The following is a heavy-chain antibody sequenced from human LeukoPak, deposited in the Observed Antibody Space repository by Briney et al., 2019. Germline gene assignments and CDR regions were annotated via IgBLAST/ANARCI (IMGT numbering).Heavy chain of an antibody. CDR1: GGSISSSSYY. V-gene: IGHV4-39*07. J-gene: IGHJ4*02. CDR3: ARSQWLRSPWDFDY. Sequence: SETLSLTCTVSGGSISSSSYYWAWIRQPPGEGLEWIGSVHYSGSIYYNPSLKSRATLSLDTSKNQFSLKLSSVTAADTAVYYCARSQWLRSPWDFDYWGQGTLVTVSS. D-gene: IGHD5-12*01. CDR2: VHYSGSI.